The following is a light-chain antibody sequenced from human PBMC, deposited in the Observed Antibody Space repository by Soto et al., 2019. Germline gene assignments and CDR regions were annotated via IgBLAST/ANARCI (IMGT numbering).Light chain of an antibody. J-gene: IGKJ5*01. Sequence: IQLTQSPSSLSASVVDRVTITCRASQGISSYLAWYQQKPGKAPKLLIYSASTLQSGVPSRFSGSGSGTGFTLTISSLQPEDFATYYCQQYDNLPLIFGQGTRLEIK. CDR2: SAS. CDR1: QGISSY. CDR3: QQYDNLPLI. V-gene: IGKV1-9*01.